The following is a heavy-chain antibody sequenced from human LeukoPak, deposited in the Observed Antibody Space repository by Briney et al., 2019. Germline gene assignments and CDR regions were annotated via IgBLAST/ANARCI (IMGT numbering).Heavy chain of an antibody. V-gene: IGHV3-30-3*01. J-gene: IGHJ3*02. CDR2: ISYDGSNK. CDR1: GFIFSSYA. Sequence: PGGSLRLSCAASGFIFSSYAMHWVRQAPGRGLEWVAVISYDGSNKYYADSVKGRFTISRDNSKNTLYLQMTSLRAEDTAVYYCAREHDAFDIWGQGTMVTVSS. CDR3: AREHDAFDI.